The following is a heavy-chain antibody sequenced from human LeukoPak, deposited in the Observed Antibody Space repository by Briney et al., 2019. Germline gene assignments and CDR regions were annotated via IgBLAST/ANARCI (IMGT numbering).Heavy chain of an antibody. Sequence: ASVKVSCKTSGYTFTGSYLHWVRQVPGQGLEWTGWTNPSTGGTKSAQQFEGRVTMTRDTSNTTGYLELRSLRLDDTATYYCARGGAFCSITTCHEFDHWGQGTLVIASS. J-gene: IGHJ4*02. CDR3: ARGGAFCSITTCHEFDH. CDR2: TNPSTGGT. D-gene: IGHD2-2*01. CDR1: GYTFTGSY. V-gene: IGHV1-2*02.